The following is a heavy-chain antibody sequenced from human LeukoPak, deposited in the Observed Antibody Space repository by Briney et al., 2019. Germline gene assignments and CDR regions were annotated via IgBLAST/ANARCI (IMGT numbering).Heavy chain of an antibody. J-gene: IGHJ1*01. V-gene: IGHV3-23*01. CDR2: ISGSGGST. CDR1: GFTFSSYG. D-gene: IGHD6-6*01. Sequence: GGSLRLSCAASGFTFSSYGMSWVRQAPGKGLEWVSGISGSGGSTYYADSVKGRFTISRDNSKNTLYLRMNSLRAEDTAVYYCAKDLSLEYSSSSYFQYWGQGTLVTVSS. CDR3: AKDLSLEYSSSSYFQY.